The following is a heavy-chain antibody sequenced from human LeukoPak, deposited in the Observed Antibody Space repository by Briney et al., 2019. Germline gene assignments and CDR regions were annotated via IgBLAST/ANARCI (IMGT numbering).Heavy chain of an antibody. CDR2: ISSSSSYI. CDR3: ARESLREYQLPSLDY. D-gene: IGHD2-2*01. V-gene: IGHV3-21*01. CDR1: GFTFSSYS. Sequence: GGSLRLSCAASGFTFSSYSMNWVRQAPGKGLEWVSSISSSSSYIYYADSVKGRFTISRDNAKNSLYLQMNSLRAEDTAVYYCARESLREYQLPSLDYWGQGTLVTVSS. J-gene: IGHJ4*02.